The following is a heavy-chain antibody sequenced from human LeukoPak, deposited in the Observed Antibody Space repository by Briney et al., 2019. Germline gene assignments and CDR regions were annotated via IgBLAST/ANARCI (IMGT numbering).Heavy chain of an antibody. J-gene: IGHJ1*01. D-gene: IGHD6-13*01. CDR3: AKEDSEGSSWYGTYFQH. CDR1: GFTFSSYG. Sequence: GGSLRLSCAASGFTFSSYGMHWVRQAPGKGLEWVAVISYDGSNKYYADSVKGRFTISRDNSKNTLYLQMNSLRAEDTAVYYCAKEDSEGSSWYGTYFQHWGQGTLVTVSS. CDR2: ISYDGSNK. V-gene: IGHV3-30*18.